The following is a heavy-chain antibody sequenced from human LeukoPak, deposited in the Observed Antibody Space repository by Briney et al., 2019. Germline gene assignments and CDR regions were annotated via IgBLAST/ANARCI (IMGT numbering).Heavy chain of an antibody. CDR1: GGAFSGYY. J-gene: IGHJ4*02. CDR3: ARRGGHGGSFDY. Sequence: SETLSLTCAVSGGAFSGYYWSWIRQPPGKGLEWIGYIYYSGSGSTNYNPSLKSRVTISVDTSKNQFSLKLSSVTAADTAVYYCARRGGHGGSFDYWGQGTLVTVSS. D-gene: IGHD4-23*01. CDR2: IYYSGSGST. V-gene: IGHV4-59*08.